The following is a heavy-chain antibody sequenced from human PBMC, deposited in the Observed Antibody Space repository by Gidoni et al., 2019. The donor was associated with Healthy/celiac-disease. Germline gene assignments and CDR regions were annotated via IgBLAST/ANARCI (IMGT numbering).Heavy chain of an antibody. V-gene: IGHV1-24*01. CDR3: ATVGRSSSMWYFDL. CDR2: FEPEEGET. D-gene: IGHD6-19*01. Sequence: QVQLVQSGAEGKKPGAAGKVSCRVSGYTLTELSMHWVRQAPGKGLEWMGGFEPEEGETIYAQKFQGRVTMTEDTATDTAYMELSSLRSEDTAVYYCATVGRSSSMWYFDLWGRGTLVTVSS. CDR1: GYTLTELS. J-gene: IGHJ2*01.